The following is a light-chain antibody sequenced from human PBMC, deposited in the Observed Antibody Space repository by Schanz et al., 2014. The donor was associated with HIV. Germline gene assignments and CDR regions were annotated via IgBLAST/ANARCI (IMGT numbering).Light chain of an antibody. V-gene: IGKV3-20*01. CDR3: QLYGTPPWT. Sequence: EIVLTQSPGTLSLSPGERATLSCRASQSVSITYLAWYQQKPGQAPRLLVYGASSRATGIPDRFSGGGSGTDFTLTISRVEPEDYAVYYCQLYGTPPWTFGQGTRV. CDR2: GAS. J-gene: IGKJ1*01. CDR1: QSVSITY.